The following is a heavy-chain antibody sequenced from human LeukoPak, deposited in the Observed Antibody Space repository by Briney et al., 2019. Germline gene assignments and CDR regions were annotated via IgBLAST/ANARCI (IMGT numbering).Heavy chain of an antibody. CDR3: LGGVAADY. CDR2: IKQDASDK. D-gene: IGHD3-16*01. V-gene: IGHV3-7*01. J-gene: IGHJ4*02. CDR1: RFTFSYYW. Sequence: PGGSLRLSCAASRFTFSYYWMTWVRQAPGKGVEWVANIKQDASDKHYADSVKGRFPISRDNAKNSLYLQMNSLRVEDTAVYYCLGGVAADYWGRGTLVTVSS.